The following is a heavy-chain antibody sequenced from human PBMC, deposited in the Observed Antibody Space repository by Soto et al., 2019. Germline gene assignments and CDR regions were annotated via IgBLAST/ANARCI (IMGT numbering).Heavy chain of an antibody. J-gene: IGHJ4*02. CDR3: ARWSIFGRRFHY. CDR2: IYHSGST. D-gene: IGHD3-3*01. CDR1: GGSISSGGYS. V-gene: IGHV4-30-2*01. Sequence: SETLSLTCAVSGGSISSGGYSWSWIRQPPGKGLEWIGYIYHSGSTYYNPSLKSRVTISVDRSKNQFSLKLSSVTAADTAVYYCARWSIFGRRFHYWGQGTLLTVYS.